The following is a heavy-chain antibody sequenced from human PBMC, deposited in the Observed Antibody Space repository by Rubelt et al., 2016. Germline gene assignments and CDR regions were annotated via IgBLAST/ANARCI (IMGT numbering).Heavy chain of an antibody. CDR1: GGSISSSSYY. V-gene: IGHV4-39*01. CDR2: IYYSGST. Sequence: QLQLQESGPGLVKPSETLSLTCTVSGGSISSSSYYWGWIRQPPGKGLEWIGSIYYSGSTYYNPSLKSRVTISVDTSKNQFSLKLSSVTAADTAVYCCARHSGPYGSSWFDYWGQGTLVTVSS. J-gene: IGHJ4*02. D-gene: IGHD6-13*01. CDR3: ARHSGPYGSSWFDY.